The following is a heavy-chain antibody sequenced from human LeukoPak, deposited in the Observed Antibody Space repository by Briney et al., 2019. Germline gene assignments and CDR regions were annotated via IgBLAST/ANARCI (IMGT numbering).Heavy chain of an antibody. D-gene: IGHD2-21*02. J-gene: IGHJ6*03. CDR2: TRNKANSYTT. V-gene: IGHV3-72*01. CDR3: ARVFGDTLGWDYMDV. Sequence: TGGSLRLSCAASGFTFSGSAMHWVRQASGKGLEWVGRTRNKANSYTTEYAASVKGSITISRDDSKNSLYLQMSSLKTEDTAVYYCARVFGDTLGWDYMDVWGKGTTVTVSS. CDR1: GFTFSGSA.